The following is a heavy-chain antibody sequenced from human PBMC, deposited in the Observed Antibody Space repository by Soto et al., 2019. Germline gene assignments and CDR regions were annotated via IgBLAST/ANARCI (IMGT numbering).Heavy chain of an antibody. J-gene: IGHJ3*02. V-gene: IGHV3-33*01. CDR1: GFTFSSYG. D-gene: IGHD5-12*01. Sequence: QVQLVESGGGVVQPGRSLRLSCAASGFTFSSYGMHWVRQAPGKGLEWVAVVWYDGSNKYYADSVKGRFTISRDNSKNTMYLQMNSLRAEDTAVYYCARDHRDIVATEDGGAGHQDIWGQGTMVTVSS. CDR2: VWYDGSNK. CDR3: ARDHRDIVATEDGGAGHQDI.